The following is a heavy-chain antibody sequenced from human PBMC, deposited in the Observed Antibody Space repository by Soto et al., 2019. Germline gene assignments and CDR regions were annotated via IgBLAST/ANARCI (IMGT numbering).Heavy chain of an antibody. CDR3: ARDYIRVITPAAGPRGWFDA. CDR1: GGSVSSGSYY. CDR2: IYYSWST. J-gene: IGHJ5*02. Sequence: PSETLSLTCTVSGGSVSSGSYYWSWIRQPPGKGLEWIGYIYYSWSTNYNPSLKSRVTLSLDTSKNQFSLKLSSVTAADTAVYYCARDYIRVITPAAGPRGWFDAWGQGTLVTLSS. D-gene: IGHD6-13*01. V-gene: IGHV4-61*01.